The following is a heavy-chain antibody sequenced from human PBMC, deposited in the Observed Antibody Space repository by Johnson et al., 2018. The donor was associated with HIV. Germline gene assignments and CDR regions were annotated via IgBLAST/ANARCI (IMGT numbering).Heavy chain of an antibody. CDR2: ISSDGSNR. CDR1: GFTFSSYA. Sequence: QVQLMESGGGVVQPGRSLRLSCAASGFTFSSYAMHWVRQAPGKGLEWVAIISSDGSNRYYVASVKGRFTISRENSKNTMYLQVNSLRAEDTAVYFCAKDRDPWYYYGSGTYYDAFDIWGQGTMVTVSS. CDR3: AKDRDPWYYYGSGTYYDAFDI. D-gene: IGHD3-10*01. V-gene: IGHV3-30-3*01. J-gene: IGHJ3*02.